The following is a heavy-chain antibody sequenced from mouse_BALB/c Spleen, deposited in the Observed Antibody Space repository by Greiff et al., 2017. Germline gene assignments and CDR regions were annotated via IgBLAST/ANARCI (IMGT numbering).Heavy chain of an antibody. J-gene: IGHJ1*01. CDR2: ISSGGGST. D-gene: IGHD2-1*01. Sequence: EVKVEESGGGLVKPGGSLKLSCAASGFAFSSYDMSWVRQTPEKRLEWVAYISSGGGSTYYPDTVKGRFTISRDNAKNTLYLQMSSLKSEDTAMYYCARHDYGNSHWYFDVWGAGTTVTVSS. CDR3: ARHDYGNSHWYFDV. V-gene: IGHV5-12-1*01. CDR1: GFAFSSYD.